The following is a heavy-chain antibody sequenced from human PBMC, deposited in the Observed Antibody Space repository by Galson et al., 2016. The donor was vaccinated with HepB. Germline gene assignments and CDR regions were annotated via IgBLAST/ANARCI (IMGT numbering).Heavy chain of an antibody. CDR3: TRVHREGIAAAGLQI. CDR1: GFPFSNYW. J-gene: IGHJ4*02. Sequence: SLRLSCAASGFPFSNYWMHWVRQAPGKGPVWVSRINSDGSSTTYADSVKGRFTISRDNAKNTLYLQRNSQRAEDTALSYCTRVHREGIAAAGLQIWGQGTLVIVSS. CDR2: INSDGSST. D-gene: IGHD6-13*01. V-gene: IGHV3-74*01.